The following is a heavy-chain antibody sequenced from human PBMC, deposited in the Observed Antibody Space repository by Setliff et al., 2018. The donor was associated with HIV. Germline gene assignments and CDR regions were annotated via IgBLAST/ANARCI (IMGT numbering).Heavy chain of an antibody. V-gene: IGHV1-18*01. Sequence: ASVKVSCKTSGYTFSSYASSWVRQAPGQGLEWMGWINTYNGNTNYAQKLQGRVTMTTDTSTNTPYMELRSLRSDDTAVYYCARRARESTALHSDWNDVLFFDYWGQGTLVTVSS. D-gene: IGHD1-1*01. CDR2: INTYNGNT. J-gene: IGHJ4*02. CDR3: ARRARESTALHSDWNDVLFFDY. CDR1: GYTFSSYA.